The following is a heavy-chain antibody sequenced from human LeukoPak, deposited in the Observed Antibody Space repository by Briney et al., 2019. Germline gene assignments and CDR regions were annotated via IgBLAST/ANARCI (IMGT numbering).Heavy chain of an antibody. J-gene: IGHJ1*01. D-gene: IGHD2-2*01. CDR1: GGSFSGYY. CDR2: INHSGST. CDR3: ARGVAAGYCSSTSCSRNVFQH. Sequence: PSETLSLTCAVYGGSFSGYYWSWIRQPPGKGLEGIGEINHSGSTNYNPSLKSRVTISVDTSKNQFSLKLSSVTAADTAVYYCARGVAAGYCSSTSCSRNVFQHWGQGTLVTVSS. V-gene: IGHV4-34*01.